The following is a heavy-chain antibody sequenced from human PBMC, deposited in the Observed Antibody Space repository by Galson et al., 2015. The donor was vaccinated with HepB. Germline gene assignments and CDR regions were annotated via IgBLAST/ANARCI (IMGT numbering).Heavy chain of an antibody. D-gene: IGHD5-24*01. J-gene: IGHJ4*02. Sequence: SVKVSCKASGGTFSSYAISWVRQAPGQGLEWMGGIIPIFGTANYAQKFQGRVTITADKSTSTAYMELSSLRSEDTAVYYCAREGGDGYNYGDYWGQGTLVTVSS. CDR2: IIPIFGTA. V-gene: IGHV1-69*06. CDR3: AREGGDGYNYGDY. CDR1: GGTFSSYA.